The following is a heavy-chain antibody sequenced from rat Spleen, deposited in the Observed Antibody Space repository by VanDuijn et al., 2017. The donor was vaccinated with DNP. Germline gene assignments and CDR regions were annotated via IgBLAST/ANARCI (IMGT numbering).Heavy chain of an antibody. CDR2: ISPTGGST. D-gene: IGHD1-1*01. V-gene: IGHV5-46*01. CDR1: GFTFSNFD. J-gene: IGHJ1*01. CDR3: ARGVYYYSATYWYFDF. Sequence: EVQLVESGGGLVQPGRSLKLSCAASGFTFSNFDMAWVRQAPMKGLEWVATISPTGGSTYYRDSVKGRFTISRDNAKRPLYWQMNSLRSEDTATYYCARGVYYYSATYWYFDFWGPGTMVSVSS.